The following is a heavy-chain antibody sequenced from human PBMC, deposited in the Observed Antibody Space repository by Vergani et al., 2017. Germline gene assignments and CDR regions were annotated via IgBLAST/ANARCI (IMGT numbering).Heavy chain of an antibody. J-gene: IGHJ4*02. CDR2: IGYDGRIK. CDR3: AKDGRKNSDYGYFDY. Sequence: QVQLVETGGGVVQPGGSLRLYCATSGFSFNTYGAHWVRQAPGKGLEWVAFIGYDGRIKYNVDSVKGRFTISRDTSKKPLSLQMGGLRADDTAVYYCAKDGRKNSDYGYFDYWGQGTLVTVSS. V-gene: IGHV3-30*02. CDR1: GFSFNTYG. D-gene: IGHD4-17*01.